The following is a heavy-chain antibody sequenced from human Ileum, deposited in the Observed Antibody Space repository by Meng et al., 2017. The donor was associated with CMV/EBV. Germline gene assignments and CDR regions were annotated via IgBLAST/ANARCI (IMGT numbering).Heavy chain of an antibody. CDR3: AHRLNRGEYSTSGRFDWFAP. CDR1: TGAVG. Sequence: TGAVGIGWVRQPPGKGLEWVGIIYWNEDKRYSPSLQNRLTIDKDTSKNQVILTMTNVDPLDTATYFCAHRLNRGEYSTSGRFDWFAPWGQGALVTVSS. V-gene: IGHV2-5*01. D-gene: IGHD4-17*01. J-gene: IGHJ5*02. CDR2: IYWNEDK.